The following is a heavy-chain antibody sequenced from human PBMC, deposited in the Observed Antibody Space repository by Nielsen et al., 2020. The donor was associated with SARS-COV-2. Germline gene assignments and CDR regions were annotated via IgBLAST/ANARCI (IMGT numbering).Heavy chain of an antibody. CDR3: ASVGGLGELMEAYYGMDV. CDR1: GGSISSGDYY. CDR2: IYYSGST. J-gene: IGHJ6*02. D-gene: IGHD3-16*01. Sequence: SETLSLTCTVSGGSISSGDYYCSWIRQPPGKGLEWIGYIYYSGSTYYNPSLKSRVTISVDTSKNQFSLKLSSVTAADTALYYCASVGGLGELMEAYYGMDVWGQGTMVTVSS. V-gene: IGHV4-30-4*01.